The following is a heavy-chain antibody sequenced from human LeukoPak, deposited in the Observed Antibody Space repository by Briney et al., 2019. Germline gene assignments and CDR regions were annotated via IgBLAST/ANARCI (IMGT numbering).Heavy chain of an antibody. CDR2: IYHSGST. CDR3: ARVRRWFGELLQYYFDY. J-gene: IGHJ4*02. V-gene: IGHV4-38-2*01. Sequence: SETLSLTCAVSAYSISSGFYWGWIRQPPGKGLEWIGTIYHSGSTYYDPSLKSRVTISVDTSKNQFSLKLSSVTAADTAVYYCARVRRWFGELLQYYFDYWGQGTLVTVSS. D-gene: IGHD3-10*01. CDR1: AYSISSGFY.